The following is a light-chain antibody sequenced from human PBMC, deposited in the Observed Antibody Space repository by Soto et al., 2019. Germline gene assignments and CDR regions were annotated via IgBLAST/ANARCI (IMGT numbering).Light chain of an antibody. CDR2: GAS. CDR1: QSVSRY. Sequence: VWTQSPATLSWSPGDGGALSCRTSQSVSRYLAWYQQKPGHAPRVLIYGASVRATGIPDRFPGIGSGTYFTLPISRMEPEDFAVDYCQPYGRSPMFGQGTKVDI. J-gene: IGKJ1*01. CDR3: QPYGRSPM. V-gene: IGKV3-20*01.